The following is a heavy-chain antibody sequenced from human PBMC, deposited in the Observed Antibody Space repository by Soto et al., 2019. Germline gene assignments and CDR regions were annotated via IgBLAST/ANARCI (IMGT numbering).Heavy chain of an antibody. Sequence: GGSLRLSYAASGFTFSTYAMPWVRQAPGKGLEWVSGVSASGLNTDYADPVKGRFYISRDNSKNTVSLQMNSLRVEDTAVYYCARVYDILTSAWLDPWGQGTLVTVSS. CDR3: ARVYDILTSAWLDP. V-gene: IGHV3-23*01. J-gene: IGHJ5*02. CDR1: GFTFSTYA. D-gene: IGHD3-9*01. CDR2: VSASGLNT.